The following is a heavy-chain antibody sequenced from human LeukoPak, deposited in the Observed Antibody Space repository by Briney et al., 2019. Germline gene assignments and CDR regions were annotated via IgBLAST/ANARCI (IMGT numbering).Heavy chain of an antibody. CDR3: ARVAEWLRSSSYWYFDL. Sequence: ASVKVSCKASGYIFTSYGISWVRQAPGQGPEWMGWISSYNGNTNYAQKLQGRVTMTTDTSTSTAYMELRSLRSDDTAVYYCARVAEWLRSSSYWYFDLWGRGTLVTVSS. CDR2: ISSYNGNT. J-gene: IGHJ2*01. CDR1: GYIFTSYG. V-gene: IGHV1-18*01. D-gene: IGHD5-12*01.